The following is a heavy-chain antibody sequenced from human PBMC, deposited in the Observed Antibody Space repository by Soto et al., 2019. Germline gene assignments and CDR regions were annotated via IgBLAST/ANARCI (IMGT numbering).Heavy chain of an antibody. D-gene: IGHD5-18*01. CDR1: GGTFSSYA. V-gene: IGHV1-69*12. Sequence: QVQLVQSGAEVKKRGSSVMVSCKASGGTFSSYAISWVRQAPGQGLEWMGGIIPIFGTANYAQKFQGRVTITGDESTSSGDIELSTRRSEDTSVYYGTRESDGNAEWDYYGMDVWGQGTTVTVS. CDR3: TRESDGNAEWDYYGMDV. J-gene: IGHJ6*02. CDR2: IIPIFGTA.